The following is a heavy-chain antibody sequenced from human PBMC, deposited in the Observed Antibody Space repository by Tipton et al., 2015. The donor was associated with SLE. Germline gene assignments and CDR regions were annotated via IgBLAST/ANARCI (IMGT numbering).Heavy chain of an antibody. J-gene: IGHJ6*02. V-gene: IGHV1-18*01. CDR2: ISPYNGNT. CDR1: GYTFTNYG. CDR3: ARRTLLAEYYYYYYGLDV. Sequence: QLVQSGAEVKKPGASVKVSCKASGYTFTNYGISWVRQAPGQGLEWMGWISPYNGNTDSAQNLQGRVTMTADTSTTTAYMELRSLRSDDTAVYYCARRTLLAEYYYYYYGLDVWGQGTTVIVSS. D-gene: IGHD2-15*01.